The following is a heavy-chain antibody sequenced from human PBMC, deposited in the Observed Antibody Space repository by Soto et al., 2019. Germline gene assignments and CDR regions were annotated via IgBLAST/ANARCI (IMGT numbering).Heavy chain of an antibody. J-gene: IGHJ6*03. Sequence: KQSQTLSLTCAISGDSVSSNSAAWNWIRQSPSRGLEWLGRTYYRSKWYNDYAVSVKSRITINPDTSKNQFSLQLNSVTPEDTAVYYCARDPGYYSGYYDFWSGYSSTSYYYMDVWGKGTTVTVSS. CDR1: GDSVSSNSAA. CDR3: ARDPGYYSGYYDFWSGYSSTSYYYMDV. V-gene: IGHV6-1*01. CDR2: TYYRSKWYN. D-gene: IGHD3-3*01.